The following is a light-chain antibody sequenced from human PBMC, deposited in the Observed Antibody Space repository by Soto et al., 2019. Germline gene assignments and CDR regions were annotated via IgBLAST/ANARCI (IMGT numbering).Light chain of an antibody. CDR3: KSYAGSNTYV. V-gene: IGLV2-23*01. J-gene: IGLJ1*01. Sequence: QSALTQPASVSGSPGQSITISCTGTSSDVGSYNLVSWYQQYSGKAPKLMIYEGSKRPSGVSNRFSGSKSGNTASLTISGLQAEDEGDYFCKSYAGSNTYVFGSGTKLTVL. CDR2: EGS. CDR1: SSDVGSYNL.